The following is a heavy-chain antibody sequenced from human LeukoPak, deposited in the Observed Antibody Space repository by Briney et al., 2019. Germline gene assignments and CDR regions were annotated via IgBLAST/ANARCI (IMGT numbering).Heavy chain of an antibody. Sequence: PGGSLRLSXAASGFTFSSYAMSWVRQAPGKGLEWVSAISGSGGSTYYADSVKGRFTISRDNSKNTLYLQMNSLRAEDTAVYYCAKDLGSVTTSLVWGQGTLVTVSS. CDR3: AKDLGSVTTSLV. CDR2: ISGSGGST. V-gene: IGHV3-23*01. CDR1: GFTFSSYA. J-gene: IGHJ4*02. D-gene: IGHD4-17*01.